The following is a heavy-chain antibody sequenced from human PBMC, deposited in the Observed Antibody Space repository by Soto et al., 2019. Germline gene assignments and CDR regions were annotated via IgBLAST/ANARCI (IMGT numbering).Heavy chain of an antibody. D-gene: IGHD2-2*01. CDR2: ISGSVGGT. CDR1: GFTFSSYA. V-gene: IGHV3-23*01. Sequence: EVQLLESGGGLVQPGGSLRLSCAASGFTFSSYAMSWVRQAPGKGLGWVSAISGSVGGTYYADSVKGRFTISRDNSHYTLDLQMNSLRAEDTAVYYRAKDFVSHVVVVPPAKDVWGQVPTVTAS. J-gene: IGHJ6*02. CDR3: AKDFVSHVVVVPPAKDV.